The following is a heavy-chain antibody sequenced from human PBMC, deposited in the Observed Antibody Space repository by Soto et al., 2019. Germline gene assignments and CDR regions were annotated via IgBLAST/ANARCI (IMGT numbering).Heavy chain of an antibody. CDR3: ERGSILEGFDY. CDR2: INHSGST. V-gene: IGHV4-34*01. CDR1: GGSFSGYY. D-gene: IGHD1-1*01. Sequence: PSKTLSLTCAVYGGSFSGYYWSWIRQPPGKGLEWIGEINHSGSTNYNPSLKSRVTISVDTSKNQFSLKLSSVTAADTAVYYCERGSILEGFDYRGQGPLVTVSS. J-gene: IGHJ4*02.